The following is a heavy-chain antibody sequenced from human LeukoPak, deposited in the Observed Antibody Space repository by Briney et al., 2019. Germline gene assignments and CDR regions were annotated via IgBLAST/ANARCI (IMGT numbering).Heavy chain of an antibody. CDR2: IKQDGSEI. J-gene: IGHJ4*02. D-gene: IGHD6-13*01. Sequence: GGSLRLSCAASGFTFSSHWVAWLRQAPGKGLEWVANIKQDGSEIYYVNSAKGRFTIYRDNAKNSLYLQMNSLRVEDTAVYFCARWRTSNWSEFDYWGQGTLVTVSS. CDR3: ARWRTSNWSEFDY. V-gene: IGHV3-7*05. CDR1: GFTFSSHW.